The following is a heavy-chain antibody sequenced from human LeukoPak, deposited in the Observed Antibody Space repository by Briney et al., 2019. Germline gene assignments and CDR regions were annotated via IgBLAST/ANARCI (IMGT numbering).Heavy chain of an antibody. D-gene: IGHD2-2*01. CDR1: GFTFNSYA. CDR2: ISGSGGST. V-gene: IGHV3-23*01. J-gene: IGHJ4*02. CDR3: ARHPRYCSSTSCYVPDY. Sequence: PGGSLRLSCAASGFTFNSYAMNWVRPAPGKGLEWVSVISGSGGSTYYADSVKGRFTISRDNSKNMLYLQMNSLRAEDTAVYYCARHPRYCSSTSCYVPDYWGQGTLVTVSS.